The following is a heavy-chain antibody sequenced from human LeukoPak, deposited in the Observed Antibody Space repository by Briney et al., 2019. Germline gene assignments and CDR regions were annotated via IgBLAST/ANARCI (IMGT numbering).Heavy chain of an antibody. Sequence: PGGSLRLSCAASGFTFSDYYMSWIRQAPGKGLEWVSYINSNGSTIYYADSVKGRFTISRDNAKNSLYLQMNRLRAEDTAVYYCARTTATYYYDSSGYYPRTYYFDYWGQGTLVTASS. D-gene: IGHD3-22*01. V-gene: IGHV3-11*01. CDR1: GFTFSDYY. CDR3: ARTTATYYYDSSGYYPRTYYFDY. J-gene: IGHJ4*02. CDR2: INSNGSTI.